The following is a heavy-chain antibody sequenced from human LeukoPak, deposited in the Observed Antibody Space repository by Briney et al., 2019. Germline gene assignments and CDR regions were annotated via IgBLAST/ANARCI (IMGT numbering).Heavy chain of an antibody. CDR2: INSDGSST. D-gene: IGHD3-9*01. V-gene: IGHV3-74*01. CDR3: ASGFRYGHY. J-gene: IGHJ4*02. Sequence: GGSLRLSCTASGFTFSSYWMHWVRQAPGEGLVWVSRINSDGSSTSYADSVKGRFTISRDNAKNTLYLQMNSLRAEDTAVYYCASGFRYGHYWGQGTLVTVSS. CDR1: GFTFSSYW.